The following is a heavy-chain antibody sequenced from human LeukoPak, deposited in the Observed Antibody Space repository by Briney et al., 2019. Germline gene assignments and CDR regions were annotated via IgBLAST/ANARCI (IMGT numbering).Heavy chain of an antibody. D-gene: IGHD6-13*01. CDR1: GYTFTSYD. CDR2: MNPNSGNT. J-gene: IGHJ3*02. V-gene: IGHV1-8*03. CDR3: ARDYSSSWADAFDI. Sequence: ASVKVSCKASGYTFTSYDINWVRQATGQGLERMGWMNPNSGNTGYAQKFQGRVTITRNTSISTAYMELSSLRSEDTAVYYCARDYSSSWADAFDIWGQGTMVTVSS.